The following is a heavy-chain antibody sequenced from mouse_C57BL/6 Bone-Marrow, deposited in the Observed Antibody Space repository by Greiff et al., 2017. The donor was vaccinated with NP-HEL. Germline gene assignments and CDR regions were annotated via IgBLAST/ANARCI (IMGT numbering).Heavy chain of an antibody. CDR2: IDPEDGDT. V-gene: IGHV14-1*01. Sequence: LVESGAELVRPGASVKLSCTASGFNIKDYYMHWVKQRPEQGLEWIGRIDPEDGDTEYAPKFQGKATMTADTSFNTAYLQLSSLTSEDTAVYYCTTDSSGYSLDYWGQGTTLTVSS. CDR1: GFNIKDYY. J-gene: IGHJ2*01. D-gene: IGHD3-2*02. CDR3: TTDSSGYSLDY.